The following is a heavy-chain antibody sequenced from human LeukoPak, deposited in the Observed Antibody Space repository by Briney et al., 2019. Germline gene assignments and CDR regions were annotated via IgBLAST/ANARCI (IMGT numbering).Heavy chain of an antibody. Sequence: PGGSLRLSCAVSGFTVSSNYMTWVRQAPGKGLEWVSVIYSGGSTYYADSVKGRFTISRDNSKNTVYLQMNSLRAEDTAVYYCAGDRALDYWGQGTLVTVSS. D-gene: IGHD3-16*01. CDR1: GFTVSSNY. J-gene: IGHJ4*02. CDR3: AGDRALDY. V-gene: IGHV3-53*01. CDR2: IYSGGST.